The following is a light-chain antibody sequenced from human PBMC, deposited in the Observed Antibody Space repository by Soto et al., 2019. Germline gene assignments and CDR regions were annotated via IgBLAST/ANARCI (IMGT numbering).Light chain of an antibody. CDR1: QGIGNF. V-gene: IGKV1-27*01. J-gene: IGKJ4*01. CDR3: HTYNSATLT. CDR2: AAS. Sequence: DIQMTQSPSTLPASVGDRVTITCRASQGIGNFLAWYQQKPGDVPKLLIYAASTVQSGGPSRFSGSGSGTDFTLTISSLQPEDVATEYRHTYNSATLTFGGGTKLDIK.